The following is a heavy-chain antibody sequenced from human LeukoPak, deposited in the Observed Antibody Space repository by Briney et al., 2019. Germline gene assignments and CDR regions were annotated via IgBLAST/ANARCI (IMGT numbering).Heavy chain of an antibody. CDR1: GGSISSYY. Sequence: SETLSLTCTVSGGSISSYYWSWIRQPAGKGLEWIGRIYTSGSTNYNPSLKSRVTMSVDTSKNQFSLKLSFVTAADTAVYYCGSRRTAMFGVIKGPIDYWGQGTLVTVSS. CDR3: GSRRTAMFGVIKGPIDY. CDR2: IYTSGST. J-gene: IGHJ4*02. D-gene: IGHD3-3*01. V-gene: IGHV4-4*07.